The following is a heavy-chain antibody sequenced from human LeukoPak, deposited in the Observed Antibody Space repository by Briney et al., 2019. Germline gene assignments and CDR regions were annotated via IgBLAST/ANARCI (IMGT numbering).Heavy chain of an antibody. CDR3: ARGRYSYGSALDY. CDR1: GYSFTNYW. Sequence: GESLKISCKASGYSFTNYWIGWVRQMPGKGLEWLGIIHPGDSNTAYSPSFQGQVTISADRSISTAYLQWSSLKASDTAMYYCARGRYSYGSALDYWGQGTLVTVSS. V-gene: IGHV5-51*01. D-gene: IGHD5-18*01. CDR2: IHPGDSNT. J-gene: IGHJ4*02.